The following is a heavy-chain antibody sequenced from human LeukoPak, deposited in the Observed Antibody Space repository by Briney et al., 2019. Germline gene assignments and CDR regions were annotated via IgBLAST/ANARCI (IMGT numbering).Heavy chain of an antibody. CDR3: AREAQERLRFLEWLRTYYYMDV. CDR1: GGSISSSSYY. Sequence: PSETLSLTCTVSGGSISSSSYYWGWIRQPPGKGLEWIGSIYHSGSTYYNPSLKSRVTISVDTSKNQFSLKMSSVTAADTAVYYCAREAQERLRFLEWLRTYYYMDVWGKGTTVTVSS. J-gene: IGHJ6*03. V-gene: IGHV4-39*07. CDR2: IYHSGST. D-gene: IGHD3-3*01.